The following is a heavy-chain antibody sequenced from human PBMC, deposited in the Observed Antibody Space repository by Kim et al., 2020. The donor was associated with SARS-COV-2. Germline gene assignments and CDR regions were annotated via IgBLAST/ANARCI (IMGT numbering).Heavy chain of an antibody. V-gene: IGHV3-48*01. Sequence: GGSLRLSCAASGFTFNTYNMNWVRQAPGEGLQWISYISSSSSSMYYADSVKGRFTLSKDNSKDTLYLQMNSLGAEDTAVYYCARAGYYDSSGHYF. CDR3: ARAGYYDSSGHYF. CDR2: ISSSSSSM. D-gene: IGHD3-22*01. CDR1: GFTFNTYN. J-gene: IGHJ2*01.